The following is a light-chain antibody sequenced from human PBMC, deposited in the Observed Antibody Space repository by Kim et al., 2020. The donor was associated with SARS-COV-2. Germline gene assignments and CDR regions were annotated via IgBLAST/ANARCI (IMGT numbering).Light chain of an antibody. CDR1: APKVRNHT. CDR3: ASWDDSLDVWM. CDR2: NKK. J-gene: IGLJ3*02. Sequence: GVASCCFGSAPKVRNHTVNRSQQRPGAAPKLLLDNKKRRPSGVPDRVSGSKSDTSASLAISGLQSEDEADYYCASWDDSLDVWMFGGGTQLTVL. V-gene: IGLV1-44*01.